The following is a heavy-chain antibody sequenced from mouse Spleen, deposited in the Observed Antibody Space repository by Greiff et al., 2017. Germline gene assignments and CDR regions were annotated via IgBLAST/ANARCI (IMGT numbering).Heavy chain of an antibody. CDR1: GFTFSDYG. CDR2: ISSGSSTI. V-gene: IGHV5-17*01. J-gene: IGHJ3*01. CDR3: ARQGYSNYPFAY. D-gene: IGHD2-5*01. Sequence: EVMLVESGGGLVKPGGSLKLSCAASGFTFSDYGMHWVRQAPEKGLEWVAYISSGSSTIYYADTVKGRFTISRDNAKNTLFLQMTSLRSEDTAMYYCARQGYSNYPFAYWGQGTLVTVSA.